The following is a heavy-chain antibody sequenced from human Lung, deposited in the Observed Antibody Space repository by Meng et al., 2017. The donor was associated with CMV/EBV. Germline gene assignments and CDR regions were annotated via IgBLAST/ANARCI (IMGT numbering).Heavy chain of an antibody. Sequence: SCTGSGFTFRNCAMSWVRQAPGKGLEFVSSISGGGDNTYYTDSVKGRFIISRDNAKNSLYLQMNSLRAEDTAVYYCARAPGIGGTTGVYWGQGTXVTVSS. V-gene: IGHV3-23*01. D-gene: IGHD1-7*01. CDR2: ISGGGDNT. J-gene: IGHJ1*01. CDR3: ARAPGIGGTTGVY. CDR1: GFTFRNCA.